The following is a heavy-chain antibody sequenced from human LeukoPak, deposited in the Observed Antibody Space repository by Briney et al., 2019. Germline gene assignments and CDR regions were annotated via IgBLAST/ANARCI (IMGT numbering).Heavy chain of an antibody. V-gene: IGHV1-69*13. D-gene: IGHD2-21*02. CDR2: IIPIFGTA. CDR3: ATGLAYCGGDCHSSCYYGMDV. J-gene: IGHJ6*04. CDR1: GCTFSSYA. Sequence: SVKVSCKASGCTFSSYAISWVRQAPGQGLEWMGGIIPIFGTANYAQKFQGRVTITADESTSTAYMELSSLRSEDTAVYYCATGLAYCGGDCHSSCYYGMDVWGKGTTVTVSS.